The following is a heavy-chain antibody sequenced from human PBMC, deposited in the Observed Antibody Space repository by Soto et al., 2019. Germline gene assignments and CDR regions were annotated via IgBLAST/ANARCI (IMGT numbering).Heavy chain of an antibody. CDR3: ANPAAVAGGAFDI. J-gene: IGHJ3*02. V-gene: IGHV3-48*01. CDR1: GFTFSTHS. CDR2: ITSSSVT. D-gene: IGHD6-19*01. Sequence: GGSLRLSCAASGFTFSTHSMNWVRQAPGKGLEWISYITSSSVTMYADSVKGRFTISRDNAKNSLYLQMNSLRAEDTAVYYCANPAAVAGGAFDIWGQGTMVTVSS.